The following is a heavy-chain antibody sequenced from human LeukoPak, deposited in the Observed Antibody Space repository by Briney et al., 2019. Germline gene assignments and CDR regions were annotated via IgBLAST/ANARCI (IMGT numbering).Heavy chain of an antibody. CDR1: GYSFTSYW. D-gene: IGHD2-15*01. CDR2: IYPGDSDT. CDR3: ARQIPYCSGGSCYPDAFDI. J-gene: IGHJ3*02. Sequence: GESLKTSCKGSGYSFTSYWIGWVRQMPGKGLEWMGIIYPGDSDTRYSPSFQGQVTISADKSISTAYLQWSSLKASDTAMYYCARQIPYCSGGSCYPDAFDIWGQGTMVTVSS. V-gene: IGHV5-51*01.